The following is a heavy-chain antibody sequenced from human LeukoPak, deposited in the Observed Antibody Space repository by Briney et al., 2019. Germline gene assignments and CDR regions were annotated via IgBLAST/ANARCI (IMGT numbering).Heavy chain of an antibody. CDR2: ISSNGGST. D-gene: IGHD3-10*01. Sequence: GGSLRLSCAASGFTFSNYAMHWVRQAPGKGLEYVSAISSNGGSTYYADSVKGRFTISGDNSKNTLYLQMGSLRAEDMALYYCVRDYYYGSGSYFYDCWGQGTLVIVSS. CDR1: GFTFSNYA. V-gene: IGHV3-64*02. CDR3: VRDYYYGSGSYFYDC. J-gene: IGHJ4*02.